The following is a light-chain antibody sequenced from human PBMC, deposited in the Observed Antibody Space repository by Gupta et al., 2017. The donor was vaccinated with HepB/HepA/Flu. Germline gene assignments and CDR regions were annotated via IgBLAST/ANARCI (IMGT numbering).Light chain of an antibody. CDR1: QGISSY. CDR2: AAS. V-gene: IGKV1-9*01. CDR3: QQHYSYPPLT. J-gene: IGKJ4*01. Sequence: DLQLTPSPSFLSASVGDRVTITCRASQGISSYLAWYQQKPGKAPKLLIYAASTWQSGVPSRFSGSGSGTEXPLTIRXRQPEDFAPSYCQQHYSYPPLTFGXGTKVEIK.